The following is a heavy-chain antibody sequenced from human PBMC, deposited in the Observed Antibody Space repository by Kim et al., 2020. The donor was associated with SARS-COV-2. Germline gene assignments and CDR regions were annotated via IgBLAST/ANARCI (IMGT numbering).Heavy chain of an antibody. D-gene: IGHD2-21*02. Sequence: SLKSRVTISVDTSKNQFSLKLSSVTAADTAVYYCARGLAVVTANPYYFDYWGQGTLVTVSS. J-gene: IGHJ4*02. CDR3: ARGLAVVTANPYYFDY. V-gene: IGHV4-34*01.